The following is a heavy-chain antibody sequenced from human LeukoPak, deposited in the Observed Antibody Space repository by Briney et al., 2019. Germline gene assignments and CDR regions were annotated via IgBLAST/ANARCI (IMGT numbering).Heavy chain of an antibody. J-gene: IGHJ6*03. D-gene: IGHD5-24*01. V-gene: IGHV3-7*01. CDR1: GFTFSSYW. Sequence: GGSLRLSCAASGFTFSSYWMHWVRHAPGKGLEWVANIKQDGSEKYYVDSVKGRFTISRDNAKNSLYLQMNSLRAEDTAVYYCARVPREMATKSLWYYYYYMDVWGKGTTVTVSS. CDR2: IKQDGSEK. CDR3: ARVPREMATKSLWYYYYYMDV.